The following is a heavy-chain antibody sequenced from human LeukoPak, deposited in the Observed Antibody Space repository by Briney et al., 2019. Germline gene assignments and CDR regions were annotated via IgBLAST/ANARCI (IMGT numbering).Heavy chain of an antibody. J-gene: IGHJ5*02. D-gene: IGHD6-13*01. CDR3: ARGGWSGDSSSWFPSWFDP. Sequence: SVKVSCKASGGTFSSYAISWVRQAPGQGLEWMGRIIPILGIANYAQKFQGRVTITADKSTSTAYMELSSLRSEDTAVYYCARGGWSGDSSSWFPSWFDPWGQGTLVTVSS. V-gene: IGHV1-69*04. CDR2: IIPILGIA. CDR1: GGTFSSYA.